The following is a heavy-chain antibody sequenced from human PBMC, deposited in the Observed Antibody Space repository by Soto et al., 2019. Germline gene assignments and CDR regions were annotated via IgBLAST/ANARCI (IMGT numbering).Heavy chain of an antibody. CDR1: GGSFRGYY. Sequence: SETLSLTCAVYGGSFRGYYWSWIRQPPGKGLEWIGEINHSGSTNYNPSLKSRVTISVDTSKNQFSLKLSSVTAADAAVYYCARGVYCSSTSCYRINYYYMDVWGKGTTVTVSS. J-gene: IGHJ6*03. CDR2: INHSGST. CDR3: ARGVYCSSTSCYRINYYYMDV. D-gene: IGHD2-2*02. V-gene: IGHV4-34*01.